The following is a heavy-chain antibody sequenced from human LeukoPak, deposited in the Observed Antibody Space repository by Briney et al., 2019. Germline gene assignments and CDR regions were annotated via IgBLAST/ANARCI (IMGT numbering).Heavy chain of an antibody. CDR3: ARFRYSSSYFDY. J-gene: IGHJ4*02. Sequence: SETLSLTCTVSGGSISSSSYYWGWIRQPPGKGLEWIGSIYYSGSTYYNPSLKSRVTISVDTSKNQFSLKLSSVTAADTAVYYCARFRYSSSYFDYWGQGTLVTVSS. V-gene: IGHV4-39*07. D-gene: IGHD6-6*01. CDR1: GGSISSSSYY. CDR2: IYYSGST.